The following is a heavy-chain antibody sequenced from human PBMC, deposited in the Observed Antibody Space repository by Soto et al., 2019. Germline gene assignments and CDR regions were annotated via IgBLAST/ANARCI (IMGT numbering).Heavy chain of an antibody. J-gene: IGHJ6*02. CDR1: GFSLSTSGMC. CDR3: ARIYGGVAARRRYYYYGMDV. V-gene: IGHV2-70*01. CDR2: IDWDDDK. D-gene: IGHD6-6*01. Sequence: PTLVNPTQTLTLTCTFSGFSLSTSGMCVSWIRQPPGKALEWLALIDWDDDKYYSTSLKTRLTISKDTSKNQVVLTMTNMDPVDTATYYCARIYGGVAARRRYYYYGMDVWGQGTTVTVS.